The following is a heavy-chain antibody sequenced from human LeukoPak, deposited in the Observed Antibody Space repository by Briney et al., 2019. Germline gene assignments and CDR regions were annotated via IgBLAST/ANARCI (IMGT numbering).Heavy chain of an antibody. J-gene: IGHJ6*04. CDR1: GFTFSNYA. CDR2: IRYDGSSK. CDR3: AELGITMIGGV. Sequence: PGGSLRLSCAASGFTFSNYAMHWVRQAPGKGLEWLAYIRYDGSSKYYADSVKGRFTISRDNAKNSLYLQMNSLRAEDTAVYYCAELGITMIGGVWGKGTTVTISS. D-gene: IGHD3-10*02. V-gene: IGHV3-30*02.